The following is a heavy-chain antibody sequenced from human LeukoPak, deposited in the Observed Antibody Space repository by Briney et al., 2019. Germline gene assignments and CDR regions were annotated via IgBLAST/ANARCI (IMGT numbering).Heavy chain of an antibody. CDR3: SRDWHGVGDGDFDY. CDR2: INAGNGNT. D-gene: IGHD3-10*01. V-gene: IGHV1-3*01. Sequence: GASVKVSCKASGYTFTTYAMHWVGQAPGQRVAWMGWINAGNGNTKYSQKFQGRVTITSDTSASKAYMELSSLRSEDTAMYYCSRDWHGVGDGDFDYWGQGTLVTVSS. J-gene: IGHJ4*02. CDR1: GYTFTTYA.